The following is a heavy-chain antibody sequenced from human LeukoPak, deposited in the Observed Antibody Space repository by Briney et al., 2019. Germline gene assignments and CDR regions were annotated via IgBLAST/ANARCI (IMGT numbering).Heavy chain of an antibody. CDR1: GFTFNNYA. Sequence: GSLRLSCAASGFTFNNYAMSWIRQPPGKGLEWIGYIYYSGSTNYNPSLKSRVTISVDTSKNQFSLKLSSVTAADTAVYYCARWGDGYNPPGGDYWGQGTLVTVSS. V-gene: IGHV4-59*01. CDR3: ARWGDGYNPPGGDY. D-gene: IGHD5-24*01. CDR2: IYYSGST. J-gene: IGHJ4*02.